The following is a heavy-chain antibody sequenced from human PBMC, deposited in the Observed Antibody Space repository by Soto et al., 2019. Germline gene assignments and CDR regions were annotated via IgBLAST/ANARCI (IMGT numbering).Heavy chain of an antibody. CDR1: GFTFSNYW. CDR2: IKKDGSQK. Sequence: EVQLVECGGGLVQPGWSLRLSCETSGFTFSNYWMTWVRQAPEKGLEWVANIKKDGSQKNFVDSVKGRFTISRDNAKNSLYLQMDSLRVEDTAIYYCVKEIASAQWGQGTLVTVSS. D-gene: IGHD6-25*01. V-gene: IGHV3-7*01. J-gene: IGHJ4*02. CDR3: VKEIASAQ.